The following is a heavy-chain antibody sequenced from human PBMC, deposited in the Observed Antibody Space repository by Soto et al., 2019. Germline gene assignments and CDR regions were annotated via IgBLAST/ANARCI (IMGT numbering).Heavy chain of an antibody. Sequence: ASVKVSCKASGYTFTSYYMHWVRQAPGQGLEWMGIINPSGGSTSYAQKFQGRVTMTRDTSTSTVYMELSSLRSEDTAVYYCVRDKVRSYSSSSTSYYYYGMDVWGQGTTVTVSS. V-gene: IGHV1-46*01. CDR1: GYTFTSYY. D-gene: IGHD6-6*01. CDR2: INPSGGST. J-gene: IGHJ6*02. CDR3: VRDKVRSYSSSSTSYYYYGMDV.